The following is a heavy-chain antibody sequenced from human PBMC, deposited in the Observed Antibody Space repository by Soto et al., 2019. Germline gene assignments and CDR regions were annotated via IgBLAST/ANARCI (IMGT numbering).Heavy chain of an antibody. CDR2: INAGNGNT. CDR3: ARDQSGIGWYVDWFDP. D-gene: IGHD6-19*01. J-gene: IGHJ5*02. V-gene: IGHV1-3*01. Sequence: GASVKVSCKASGYTFNSHAIHWMRQAPGQRLEWMGWINAGNGNTYYSEKFKGRVSLTRDTVATTVYMELTSLTSEDTGVYYCARDQSGIGWYVDWFDPWGQGTLVTSPQ. CDR1: GYTFNSHA.